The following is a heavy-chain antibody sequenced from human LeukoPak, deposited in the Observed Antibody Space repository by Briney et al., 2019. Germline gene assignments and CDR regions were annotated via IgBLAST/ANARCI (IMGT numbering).Heavy chain of an antibody. CDR1: GFTFSSHA. Sequence: PGGSLRLSCAASGFTFSSHAMDWVRQAPGKGLEWVGRARNKANSYTTEYAASVKGRFTISRDDSKNSLYLQMNSLKTEDTAVYYCARANVYYGDGYYPVVGYYFDYWGQGTLVTVSS. V-gene: IGHV3-72*01. CDR3: ARANVYYGDGYYPVVGYYFDY. J-gene: IGHJ4*02. CDR2: ARNKANSYTT. D-gene: IGHD3-22*01.